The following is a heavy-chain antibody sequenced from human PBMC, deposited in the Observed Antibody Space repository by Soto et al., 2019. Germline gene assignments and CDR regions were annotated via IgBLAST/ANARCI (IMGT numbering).Heavy chain of an antibody. CDR3: ATDSFSGYDPVYNWFDP. CDR2: ISSSGSTI. J-gene: IGHJ5*02. D-gene: IGHD5-12*01. CDR1: GFTCSDYY. V-gene: IGHV3-11*01. Sequence: QVQLVESGGGLVKPGGSLRLSCAASGFTCSDYYMSWIRQAPGKGLEWVSYISSSGSTIYYADSVKGRFTISRDNAKNSLYLQMNSLRAEDTAVYYCATDSFSGYDPVYNWFDPWGQGTLVTVSS.